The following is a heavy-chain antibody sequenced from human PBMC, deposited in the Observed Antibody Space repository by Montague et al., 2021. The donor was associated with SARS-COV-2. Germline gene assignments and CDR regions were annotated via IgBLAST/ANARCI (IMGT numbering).Heavy chain of an antibody. J-gene: IGHJ6*02. V-gene: IGHV4-38-2*02. CDR1: GYSISSGYY. CDR3: AVNSNYYHYYGMDV. D-gene: IGHD4-11*01. CDR2: IYHSGST. Sequence: SETLSLTCTVSGYSISSGYYWGWIRQPPGKGLEWIGGIYHSGSTYYNPSLKSRVTISVDTSKNQFSLKLSSVTAADTAVYYCAVNSNYYHYYGMDVWGQGTTVTVSS.